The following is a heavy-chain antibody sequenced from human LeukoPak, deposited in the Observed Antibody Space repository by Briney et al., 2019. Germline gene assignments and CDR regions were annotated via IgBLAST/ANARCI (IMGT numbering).Heavy chain of an antibody. CDR1: GFTASRDY. CDR3: ARDRGTMIVVVIVN. J-gene: IGHJ4*02. D-gene: IGHD3-22*01. CDR2: IYSGGST. V-gene: IGHV3-53*01. Sequence: GGSLRLSCAASGFTASRDYMSWVRQAPGKGLEWVSVIYSGGSTYYADSVKGRFTIPRDNSKNTLYLQMNSLRAEDTAVYYCARDRGTMIVVVIVNWGQGTLVTVSS.